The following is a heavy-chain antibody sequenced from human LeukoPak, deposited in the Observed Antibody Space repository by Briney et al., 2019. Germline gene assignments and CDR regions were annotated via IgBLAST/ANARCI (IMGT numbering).Heavy chain of an antibody. CDR2: IYQRATV. CDR3: ARAFCVGECFVLHIFFDS. J-gene: IGHJ4*02. D-gene: IGHD2-21*01. Sequence: PSETLSLTCAVYGGSFGGYFWSWIRQPPGKGLEWIGSIYQRATVHYNPSLKSRVTISLDTSKNHFSLNLRSMQASDTAVYYCARAFCVGECFVLHIFFDSWGQGTLVTVSS. CDR1: GGSFGGYF. V-gene: IGHV4-34*01.